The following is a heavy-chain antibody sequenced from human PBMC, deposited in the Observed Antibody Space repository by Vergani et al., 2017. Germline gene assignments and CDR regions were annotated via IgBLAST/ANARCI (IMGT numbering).Heavy chain of an antibody. D-gene: IGHD6-19*01. CDR2: LNKNNYYI. V-gene: IGHV3-21*01. J-gene: IGHJ3*02. Sequence: EVQLVESGGGLVNPGGCLTLSCVASGFSLSTYTFNWVRQAPGGGLEWVSSLNKNNYYIYYADSVKGRFTISRDNAKNSLYLQMNSLRAEDTAVYYCARFRILAVAGTGAFDIWGQGTMVTVSS. CDR3: ARFRILAVAGTGAFDI. CDR1: GFSLSTYT.